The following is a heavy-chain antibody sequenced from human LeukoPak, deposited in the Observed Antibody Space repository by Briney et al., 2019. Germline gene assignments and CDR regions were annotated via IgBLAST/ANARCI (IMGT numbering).Heavy chain of an antibody. J-gene: IGHJ4*02. CDR1: GFTFSSYS. CDR3: AREGLNYYDSSGYYGYFDY. CDR2: ISSSSSYI. V-gene: IGHV3-21*01. Sequence: GGSLRLSCAASGFTFSSYSMNWVRQAPGKGLEWVSSISSSSSYIYYADSVKGRFTISRDNAKNSLYLQMNSLRAEDTAVYYCAREGLNYYDSSGYYGYFDYWGQGTLVTVSS. D-gene: IGHD3-22*01.